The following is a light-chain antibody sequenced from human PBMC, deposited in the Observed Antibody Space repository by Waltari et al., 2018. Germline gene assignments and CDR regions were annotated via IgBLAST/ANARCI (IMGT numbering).Light chain of an antibody. J-gene: IGKJ2*03. CDR2: KAS. CDR1: QSISDW. V-gene: IGKV1-5*03. CDR3: QQYSSYSLYS. Sequence: DSHMTHSPSTLSPSVVDRGTITCRASQSISDWLAWYQQKPGKAPRLLIYKASTLESGVPSRFSGSGSGTEFTLTVSSLQPDDFATYYCQQYSSYSLYSFGQGTKLEMK.